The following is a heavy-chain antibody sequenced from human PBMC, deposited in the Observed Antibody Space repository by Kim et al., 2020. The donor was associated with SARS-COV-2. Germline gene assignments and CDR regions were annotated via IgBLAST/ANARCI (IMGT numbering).Heavy chain of an antibody. CDR1: GFTVSSNY. D-gene: IGHD3-22*01. Sequence: GGSLRLSCAASGFTVSSNYMSWVRQAPGKGLEWVSVIYSGGSTYYADSVKGRFTISRDNSKNTLYLQMNSLRAEDTAVYYCARGRYDSSGYRFDYWGQGTLVTVSS. V-gene: IGHV3-53*01. CDR3: ARGRYDSSGYRFDY. J-gene: IGHJ4*02. CDR2: IYSGGST.